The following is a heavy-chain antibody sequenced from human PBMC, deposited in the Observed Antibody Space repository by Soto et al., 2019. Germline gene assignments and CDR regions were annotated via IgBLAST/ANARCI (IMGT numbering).Heavy chain of an antibody. V-gene: IGHV1-3*01. D-gene: IGHD3-16*02. CDR2: INAGDGKT. CDR1: GYRFSDYA. Sequence: GASVKVSCKASGYRFSDYAMQWVRQAPGQRPEWMGWINAGDGKTKYSQKFQGRVTFTRDTSASTAYMELRSLISEDTAVYYCARGIWGSHRYLFDNSGQGTRVTVAS. CDR3: ARGIWGSHRYLFDN. J-gene: IGHJ4*01.